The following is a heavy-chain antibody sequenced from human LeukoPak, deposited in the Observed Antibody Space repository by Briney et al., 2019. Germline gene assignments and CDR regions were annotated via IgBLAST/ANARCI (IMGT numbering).Heavy chain of an antibody. V-gene: IGHV3-21*01. Sequence: GGSLRLSCAASGFTFSSYAMSWVRQAPGKGLEWVSSISSSSSYIYYADSVKGRFTISRDNAKNSLYLQMNSLRAEDMAVYYCARALSSRYEPSHINDYWGQGTLVTVSS. CDR1: GFTFSSYA. D-gene: IGHD6-13*01. J-gene: IGHJ4*02. CDR3: ARALSSRYEPSHINDY. CDR2: ISSSSSYI.